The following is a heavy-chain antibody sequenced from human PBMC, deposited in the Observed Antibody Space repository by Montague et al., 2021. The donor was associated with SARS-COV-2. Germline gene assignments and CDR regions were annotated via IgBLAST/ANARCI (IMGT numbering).Heavy chain of an antibody. CDR1: GGSFSGYY. J-gene: IGHJ6*02. CDR2: TNDSGRT. Sequence: SETLSLTCAVYGGSFSGYYWSWIRQPPGRGLEWIGETNDSGRTNYNPSLKGRVTISVDTSKSQFSLRLSSVTAAETAVYYCARGYCSGSGCYYYYGMDVWGQGTTVTVSS. D-gene: IGHD2-15*01. V-gene: IGHV4-34*01. CDR3: ARGYCSGSGCYYYYGMDV.